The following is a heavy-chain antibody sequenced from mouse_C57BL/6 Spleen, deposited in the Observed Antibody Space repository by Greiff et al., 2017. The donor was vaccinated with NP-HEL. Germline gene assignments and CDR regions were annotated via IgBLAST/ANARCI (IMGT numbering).Heavy chain of an antibody. CDR3: ARMYYGSLYWYFDV. CDR2: IWSGGST. J-gene: IGHJ1*03. CDR1: GFSLTSYG. D-gene: IGHD1-1*01. V-gene: IGHV2-2*01. Sequence: QVQLQQSGPGLVQPSQSLSITCTVSGFSLTSYGVHWVRQSPGKGLEWLGVIWSGGSTDYNAAFISRLSISKDNSKSQVFFKMNSLQADDTAIYYCARMYYGSLYWYFDVWGTGTTVTVSS.